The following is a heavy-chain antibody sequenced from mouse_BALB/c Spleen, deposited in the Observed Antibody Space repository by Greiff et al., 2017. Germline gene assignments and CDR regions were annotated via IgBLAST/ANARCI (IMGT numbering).Heavy chain of an antibody. D-gene: IGHD2-10*02. Sequence: VKLMESGAELMKPGASVKISCKATGYTFSSYWIEWVKQRPGHGLEWIGEILPGSGSTNYNEKFKGKATFTADTSSNTAYMQLSSLTSEDSAVYYCARKKYGNYGGAMDYWGQGTSVTVSS. CDR2: ILPGSGST. V-gene: IGHV1-9*01. J-gene: IGHJ4*01. CDR3: ARKKYGNYGGAMDY. CDR1: GYTFSSYW.